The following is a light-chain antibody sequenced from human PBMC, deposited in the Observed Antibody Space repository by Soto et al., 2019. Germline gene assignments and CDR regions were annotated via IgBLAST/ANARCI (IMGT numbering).Light chain of an antibody. Sequence: EIVLTQSPGPLSLSPGERATLSCRARQTVSTYLSWYQHKPGQAPRLLIYGASKRATGVPARFSGSGSGTDFTLTISSLEPEDSAVYYCHQRYNWLTLGGGTKVDIK. CDR2: GAS. V-gene: IGKV3-11*01. CDR1: QTVSTY. CDR3: HQRYNWLT. J-gene: IGKJ4*01.